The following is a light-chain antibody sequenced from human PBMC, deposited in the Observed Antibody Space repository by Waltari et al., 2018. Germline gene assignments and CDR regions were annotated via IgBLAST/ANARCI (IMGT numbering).Light chain of an antibody. V-gene: IGLV1-47*01. Sequence: QSVLTQTPSTSGTPGQRVTISCSGDNSNIGSSFVCWYQQFPGTAPKLLIYRNDQRPSGVPDRFSASKSGASASLAISGLRSEDEADYYCAVCDDSPIGFAVFGGGTKLTVL. CDR1: NSNIGSSF. CDR3: AVCDDSPIGFAV. J-gene: IGLJ2*01. CDR2: RND.